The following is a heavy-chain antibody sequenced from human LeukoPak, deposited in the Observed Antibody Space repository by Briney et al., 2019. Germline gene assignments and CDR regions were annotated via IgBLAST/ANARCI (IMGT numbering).Heavy chain of an antibody. Sequence: GGSLRLSCAASGFTFGTTAMSWVRQAPGKGLEWVSTISGYGASTYYADSVKGRFTFSRDNSKNTLYLQMNRLTAEDTAVYYCASMTTVTLDDAFDIWGQGTMVTVSS. CDR1: GFTFGTTA. V-gene: IGHV3-23*01. CDR2: ISGYGAST. J-gene: IGHJ3*02. CDR3: ASMTTVTLDDAFDI. D-gene: IGHD4-17*01.